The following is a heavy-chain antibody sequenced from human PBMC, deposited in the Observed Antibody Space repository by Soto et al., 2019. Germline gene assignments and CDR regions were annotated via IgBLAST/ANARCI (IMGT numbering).Heavy chain of an antibody. CDR3: ARDDPFGNRRITMVRGATNWFDP. CDR1: GYTFTSYG. CDR2: ISAYNGNT. D-gene: IGHD3-10*01. V-gene: IGHV1-18*01. J-gene: IGHJ5*02. Sequence: QVQLVQSGAEVKKPGASVKVSCKASGYTFTSYGISWVRQAPGQGLEWMGWISAYNGNTNYAQKIQGRDTMTTDTSTSTAYMGLRSLRSDDTAVYYCARDDPFGNRRITMVRGATNWFDPWGQGTLVTVSS.